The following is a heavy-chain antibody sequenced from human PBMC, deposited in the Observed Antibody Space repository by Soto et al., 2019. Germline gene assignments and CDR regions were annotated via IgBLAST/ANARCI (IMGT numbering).Heavy chain of an antibody. CDR1: GFTFDDYA. D-gene: IGHD6-13*01. CDR2: ISWDSGSI. V-gene: IGHV3-9*01. Sequence: EVQLVESGGGLVQPGRSLRLSCAASGFTFDDYAMHWVRQAPGKGLEWVSGISWDSGSIGYAESVKGRFTICRDNAKKSLYLQTDSLRAEDTVLYYWSRQAEYSISPFDYLGQGTLVTVFS. CDR3: SRQAEYSISPFDY. J-gene: IGHJ4*02.